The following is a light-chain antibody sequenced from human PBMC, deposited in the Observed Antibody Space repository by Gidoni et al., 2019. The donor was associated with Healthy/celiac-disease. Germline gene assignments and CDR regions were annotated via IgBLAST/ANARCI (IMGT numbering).Light chain of an antibody. CDR2: AAS. CDR3: QKYNSAPRT. V-gene: IGKV1-27*01. CDR1: QGISNY. J-gene: IGKJ1*01. Sequence: DIQMTQSPSSLSASVGDRVTITCRASQGISNYLAWYQQKPGKVPKLLIYAASTFQAGVPSRFSGSASGTDFTLTISRLQPEDVATYYCQKYNSAPRTFGQGTKVEIK.